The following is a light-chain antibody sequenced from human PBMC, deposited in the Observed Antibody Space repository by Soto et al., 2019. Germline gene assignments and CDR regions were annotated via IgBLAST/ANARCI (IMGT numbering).Light chain of an antibody. J-gene: IGKJ1*01. V-gene: IGKV3-11*01. CDR1: QSVSSY. CDR2: DAS. CDR3: QQRSNWLWPWT. Sequence: EIVLTQSPATLSLSPGERATLSCRASQSVSSYLAWYQQKPGQAPRLLIYDASNRATGIPARFSGSGSGTDFTLTISSLEPEDFAVYYCQQRSNWLWPWTFGQGTKVDIK.